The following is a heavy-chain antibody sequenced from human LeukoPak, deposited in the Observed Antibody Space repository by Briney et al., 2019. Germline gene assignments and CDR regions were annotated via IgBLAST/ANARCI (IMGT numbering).Heavy chain of an antibody. J-gene: IGHJ4*02. D-gene: IGHD2-15*01. V-gene: IGHV4-4*02. CDR1: GGSISSSNW. CDR2: IYTSGST. Sequence: SETLSLTCAVSGGSISSSNWWSWVRQPPGKGLEWIGRIYTSGSTNYNPSLKSRVTMSVDTSKNQFSLKLSSVTAADTAVYYCASGGGWYFDYWGQGTLVTVSS. CDR3: ASGGGWYFDY.